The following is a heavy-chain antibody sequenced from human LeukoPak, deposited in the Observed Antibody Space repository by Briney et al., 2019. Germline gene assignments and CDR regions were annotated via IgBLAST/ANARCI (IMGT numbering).Heavy chain of an antibody. Sequence: SETLSLTCTVSGGSVSSGSCYWSWIRQPPGKGLEWIGYIYHSGSTYYNPSLKSRVTISVDRSKNQFSLKLSSVTAADTAVYYCARDWSGLIDYWGQGTLVTVSS. CDR3: ARDWSGLIDY. CDR2: IYHSGST. V-gene: IGHV4-30-2*01. D-gene: IGHD3-3*01. J-gene: IGHJ4*02. CDR1: GGSVSSGSCY.